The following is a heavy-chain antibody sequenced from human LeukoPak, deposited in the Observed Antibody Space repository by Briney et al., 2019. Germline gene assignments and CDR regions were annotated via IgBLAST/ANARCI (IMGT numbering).Heavy chain of an antibody. V-gene: IGHV3-23*01. D-gene: IGHD2-15*01. CDR1: GFTFSSYA. CDR2: ISGSGGGT. J-gene: IGHJ5*02. Sequence: PGGSLRLSCAASGFTFSSYAMSWVRQAPGKGLEWVSAISGSGGGTYYADSVKGRFTISRDNSKNTLYLQMNSLRAEDTAVYYCAKEDHCSGGSCYSGWFDPWGQGTLVTVSS. CDR3: AKEDHCSGGSCYSGWFDP.